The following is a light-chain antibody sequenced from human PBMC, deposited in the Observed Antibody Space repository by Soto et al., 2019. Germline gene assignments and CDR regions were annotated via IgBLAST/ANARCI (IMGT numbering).Light chain of an antibody. CDR1: QGISSY. CDR2: AAS. CDR3: LQDYNYPLT. Sequence: AIRMTPSPSSFSPFTLHRXTLTCRASQGISSYLAWYQQKPGKAPKLPIYAASSLQSGVPSRFSGSGSGTDFTLTISSLQPEDFATYYCLQDYNYPLTFGGGTKVDNK. V-gene: IGKV1-6*01. J-gene: IGKJ4*01.